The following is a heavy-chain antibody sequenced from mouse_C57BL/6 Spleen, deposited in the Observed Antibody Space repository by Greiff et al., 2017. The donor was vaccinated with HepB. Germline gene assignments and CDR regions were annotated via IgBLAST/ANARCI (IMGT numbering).Heavy chain of an antibody. Sequence: QVQLQQPGAELVKPGASVKMSCKASGYTFTSYWITWVKQRPGQGLEWIGDIYPGSGSTNYNEKFKSKATLTVDTSSSTAYMQLSSLTSEDSAVYYGARQRGLRSGAMDYWGQGTAVTVSS. V-gene: IGHV1-55*01. J-gene: IGHJ4*01. CDR2: IYPGSGST. D-gene: IGHD3-1*01. CDR3: ARQRGLRSGAMDY. CDR1: GYTFTSYW.